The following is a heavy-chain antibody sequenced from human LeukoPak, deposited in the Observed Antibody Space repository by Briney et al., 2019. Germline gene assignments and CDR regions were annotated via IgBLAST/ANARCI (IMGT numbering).Heavy chain of an antibody. CDR2: IYHSGST. CDR1: GGSISSSSYY. Sequence: PSETLSLTCTVSGGSISSSSYYWGWIRQPPGKGLEWIGSIYHSGSTYYNPSLKSRVTISVDTSKNQFSLKLSSVTAADTAVYYCARVGVYYDSSGYYYVPGNWFDPWGQGTLVTVSS. J-gene: IGHJ5*02. V-gene: IGHV4-39*07. D-gene: IGHD3-22*01. CDR3: ARVGVYYDSSGYYYVPGNWFDP.